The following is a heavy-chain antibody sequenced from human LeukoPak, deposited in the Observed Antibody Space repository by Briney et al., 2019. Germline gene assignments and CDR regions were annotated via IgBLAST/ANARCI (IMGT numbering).Heavy chain of an antibody. CDR3: ARTTEGGYTYDYFYYYYMDV. CDR1: GYSISSGYH. J-gene: IGHJ6*03. D-gene: IGHD5-18*01. Sequence: SETLSLTCIVSGYSISSGYHWGWIRQPPGKGLEWIGTIYHSGNTNYNPSLKSRVTISVDTSKNQFSLKLSSVTAADTAVYYCARTTEGGYTYDYFYYYYMDVWGKGTTVTISS. V-gene: IGHV4-38-2*02. CDR2: IYHSGNT.